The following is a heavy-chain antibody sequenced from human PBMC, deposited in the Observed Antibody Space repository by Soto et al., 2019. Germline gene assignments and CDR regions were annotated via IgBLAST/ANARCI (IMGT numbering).Heavy chain of an antibody. D-gene: IGHD3-10*01. CDR3: AKPKSTYGSGSYYDY. CDR1: GFTFDDYA. J-gene: IGHJ4*02. V-gene: IGHV3-43D*03. Sequence: GGSLRLSCAASGFTFDDYAMHWVRQAPGKGLEWVSLISWDGGSTYYADSVKGRFTISRDNSKNSLYLQMNSLRAEDTALYYCAKPKSTYGSGSYYDYWGQGTLVTVSS. CDR2: ISWDGGST.